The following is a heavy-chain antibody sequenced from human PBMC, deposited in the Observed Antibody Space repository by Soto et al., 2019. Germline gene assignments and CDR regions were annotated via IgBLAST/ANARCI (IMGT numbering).Heavy chain of an antibody. D-gene: IGHD3-16*02. Sequence: ASVKVSCKASGYTFTSYDINWVRQATGQGLEWMRWMNPNSGNTGYAQKFQGRVTMTRNTSISTAYMELSSLRSEDTAVYYCARVGRLYHDNWFDPWGQGTLVTVSS. CDR3: ARVGRLYHDNWFDP. V-gene: IGHV1-8*01. CDR2: MNPNSGNT. J-gene: IGHJ5*02. CDR1: GYTFTSYD.